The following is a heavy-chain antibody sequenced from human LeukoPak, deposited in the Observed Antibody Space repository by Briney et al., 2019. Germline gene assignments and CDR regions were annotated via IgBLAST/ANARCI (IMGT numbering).Heavy chain of an antibody. CDR1: GYSFTSYW. J-gene: IGHJ5*02. CDR3: ARSPGGFTYGRNWFDP. CDR2: IYPGDSDT. Sequence: GESLKISCKTSGYSFTSYWIAWVRQMPGKGLEWMGIIYPGDSDTRYSPSFQGQVTISADKSISTAYLQLSSLKASDTAVYYCARSPGGFTYGRNWFDPWGRGTLVSVSS. V-gene: IGHV5-51*01. D-gene: IGHD5-18*01.